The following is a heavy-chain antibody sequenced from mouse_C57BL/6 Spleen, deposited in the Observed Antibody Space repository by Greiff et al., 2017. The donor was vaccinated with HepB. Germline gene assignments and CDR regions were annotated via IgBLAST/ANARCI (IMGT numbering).Heavy chain of an antibody. CDR3: ARRDGRYAMDY. CDR1: GYTFTSYW. D-gene: IGHD1-1*02. CDR2: IDPSDSYT. J-gene: IGHJ4*01. Sequence: QVQLQQPGAELVMPGASVKLSCKASGYTFTSYWMHWVKQRPGQGLEWIGEIDPSDSYTNYNQKFKGKSTLTVYKSSSTAYMQLSSLTSEDSAVYYCARRDGRYAMDYWGQGTSVTVSS. V-gene: IGHV1-69*01.